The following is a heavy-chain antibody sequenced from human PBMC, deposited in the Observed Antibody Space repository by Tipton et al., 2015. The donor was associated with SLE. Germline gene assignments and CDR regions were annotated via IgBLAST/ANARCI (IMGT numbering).Heavy chain of an antibody. CDR3: ARATDWNLSPDV. D-gene: IGHD1-7*01. CDR1: GGSISSGGYY. Sequence: TLSLTCTVSGGSISSGGYYWTWIRQLPGKGLEWIGYIYYSGNTYYNPSLGSRLTISVDTSKDQFSLRLTSVTAADTAVYYCARATDWNLSPDVWGKGTTVIVSS. V-gene: IGHV4-31*03. CDR2: IYYSGNT. J-gene: IGHJ6*04.